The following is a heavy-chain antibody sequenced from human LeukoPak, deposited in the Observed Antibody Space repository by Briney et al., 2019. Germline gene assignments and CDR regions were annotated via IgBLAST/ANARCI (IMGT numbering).Heavy chain of an antibody. CDR1: GFTFSSYW. CDR3: ARGGSTTGYAGLDP. D-gene: IGHD1-1*01. CDR2: ISSSSSYI. J-gene: IGHJ5*02. Sequence: PGGSLRLSCAASGFTFSSYWMHWVRQAPGKGLEWVSSISSSSSYIYYADSVKGRFTISRDNAKNSLYLQMNSLRAEDTAVYYCARGGSTTGYAGLDPWGQGTLVTVSS. V-gene: IGHV3-21*01.